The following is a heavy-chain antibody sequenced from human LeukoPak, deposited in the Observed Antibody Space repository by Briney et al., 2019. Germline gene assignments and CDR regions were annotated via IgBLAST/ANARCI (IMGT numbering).Heavy chain of an antibody. CDR1: GYTFTSYG. J-gene: IGHJ6*03. CDR3: ARDPGRTEMYYDFWSGTNPYYYYMDV. D-gene: IGHD3-3*01. CDR2: ISAYNGNT. V-gene: IGHV1-18*01. Sequence: ASVKVSCKASGYTFTSYGISWVRQAPGQGLEWMGWISAYNGNTNYAQKLQGRVTMTTDTSTSTAYMELRSLRSDDTAVYYCARDPGRTEMYYDFWSGTNPYYYYMDVWGKGTTVTVSS.